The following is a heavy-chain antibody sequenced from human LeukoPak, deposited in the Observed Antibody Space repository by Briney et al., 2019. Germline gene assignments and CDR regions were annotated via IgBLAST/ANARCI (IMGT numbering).Heavy chain of an antibody. CDR2: ISWNSGSI. D-gene: IGHD5-18*01. J-gene: IGHJ6*02. CDR3: AKDSAGYSYDLYYYGMDV. V-gene: IGHV3-9*01. CDR1: GFTFDDYA. Sequence: GRSLRLSCAASGFTFDDYAMHWVRQAPGKGLEWVSGISWNSGSIGYADSVKGRFTISRDNAKNSLYLQMNSLRAEDTALYYCAKDSAGYSYDLYYYGMDVWGQGTTVTVSS.